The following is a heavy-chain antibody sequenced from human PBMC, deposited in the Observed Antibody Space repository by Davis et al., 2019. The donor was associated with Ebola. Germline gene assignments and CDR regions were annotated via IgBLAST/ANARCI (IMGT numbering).Heavy chain of an antibody. CDR2: ISGGGGTT. J-gene: IGHJ5*02. CDR1: GSTFSSYA. Sequence: GGPLRPPFPPPGSTFSSYATSCVRQHPGKGLEWVSAISGGGGTTYYEHPVKGRFTISRDNAKNSLYLQMNSLGAEDTAVYYCARELGFNWFDPWSQGTLVTVSS. V-gene: IGHV3-23*01. CDR3: ARELGFNWFDP.